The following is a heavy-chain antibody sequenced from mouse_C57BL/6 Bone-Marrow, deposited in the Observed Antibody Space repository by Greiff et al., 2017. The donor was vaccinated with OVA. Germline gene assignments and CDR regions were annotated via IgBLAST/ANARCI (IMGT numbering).Heavy chain of an antibody. J-gene: IGHJ3*01. V-gene: IGHV3-6*01. CDR2: ISYDGSN. CDR1: GYSITSGYY. Sequence: ESGPGMVKPSQSLSLTCTVTGYSITSGYYWNWIRQFPGNKLEWMGYISYDGSNNYNPSLKNRISITRDTSKNQFFLKLNSVTTEDTATYYCANIYDDSRAWFAYGGQGTLVTVSA. CDR3: ANIYDDSRAWFAY. D-gene: IGHD2-3*01.